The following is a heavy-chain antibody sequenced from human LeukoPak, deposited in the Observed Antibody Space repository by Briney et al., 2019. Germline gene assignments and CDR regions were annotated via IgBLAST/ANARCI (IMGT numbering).Heavy chain of an antibody. CDR3: AKAKWLVRGYYYYGMDV. D-gene: IGHD6-19*01. V-gene: IGHV1-8*01. CDR1: GYTFTSYD. Sequence: ASVKVSCKASGYTFTSYDINWVRQATGQGLEWMGWMNPNSGNTGYAQKFQGRVTMTRNTSISTAYTELSSLRSEDTAVYYCAKAKWLVRGYYYYGMDVWGQGTTVTVSS. CDR2: MNPNSGNT. J-gene: IGHJ6*02.